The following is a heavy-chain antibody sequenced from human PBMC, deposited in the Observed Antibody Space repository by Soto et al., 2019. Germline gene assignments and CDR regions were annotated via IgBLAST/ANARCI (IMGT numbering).Heavy chain of an antibody. V-gene: IGHV3-21*01. CDR3: ARDTAAAGTPYYYYYYYGMDV. D-gene: IGHD6-13*01. CDR1: GLTFSSYS. CDR2: ISSSSSYI. Sequence: GGSLRLSCAASGLTFSSYSMNWVRQAPGKGLEWVSSISSSSSYIYYADSVKGRFTISRDNAKNSLYLQMNSLRAEDTAVYYCARDTAAAGTPYYYYYYYGMDVWGQGTTVTVSS. J-gene: IGHJ6*02.